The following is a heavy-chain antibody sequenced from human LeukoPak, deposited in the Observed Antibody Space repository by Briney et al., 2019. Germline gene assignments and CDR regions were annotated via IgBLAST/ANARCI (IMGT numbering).Heavy chain of an antibody. CDR2: IYYSGST. CDR3: ARHRVATMGPSFDY. CDR1: GGSISSYY. Sequence: SETLSLTRTVSGGSISSYYWSWIRQPPGKGLEWIGYIYYSGSTNYNPSLKSRVTISVDTSKNQFSLKLSSATAADTAVYYCARHRVATMGPSFDYWGQGTLVTVSS. D-gene: IGHD5-24*01. V-gene: IGHV4-59*08. J-gene: IGHJ4*02.